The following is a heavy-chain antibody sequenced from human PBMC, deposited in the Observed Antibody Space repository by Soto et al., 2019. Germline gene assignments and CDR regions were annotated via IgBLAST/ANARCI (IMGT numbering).Heavy chain of an antibody. CDR1: GCTFTDYW. V-gene: IGHV5-51*01. Sequence: SLKISCKGYGCTFTDYWIGWVRQMPGKGLELIGLIYPGDSDTRYSPSFQGRVTISADKSISTAFLQWSSLRASDTAMYYCASQKTVIRGPLSSNWFDPWGQGTLVTVSS. CDR3: ASQKTVIRGPLSSNWFDP. D-gene: IGHD1-1*01. CDR2: IYPGDSDT. J-gene: IGHJ5*02.